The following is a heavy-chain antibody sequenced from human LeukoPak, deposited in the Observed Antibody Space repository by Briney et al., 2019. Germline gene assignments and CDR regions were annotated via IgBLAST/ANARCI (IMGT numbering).Heavy chain of an antibody. D-gene: IGHD6-19*01. J-gene: IGHJ4*02. Sequence: PSETLSLTCAVSGYSISSGCYWGWIRQPPGKGLEWIGSIYHSGSTYYNPSLKSRVTISVDTSKNQFSLKLSSVTAADTAVYYCARLTRGLYSSGWWGGFDYWGQGTLVTVSS. CDR2: IYHSGST. CDR1: GYSISSGCY. CDR3: ARLTRGLYSSGWWGGFDY. V-gene: IGHV4-38-2*01.